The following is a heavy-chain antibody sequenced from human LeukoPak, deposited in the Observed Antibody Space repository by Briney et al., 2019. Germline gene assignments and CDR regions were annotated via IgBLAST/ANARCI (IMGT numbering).Heavy chain of an antibody. V-gene: IGHV3-48*03. CDR1: GFTFSSYE. Sequence: SGGSLRLSCAASGFTFSSYEMNWVRQAPGKGLERVSYISSSGSTIYYADSVKGRFTISRDNAKNSLYLQMNSLRAEDTAVYYCARRDYGDPYAFDIWGQGTMVTVSS. CDR3: ARRDYGDPYAFDI. D-gene: IGHD4-17*01. J-gene: IGHJ3*02. CDR2: ISSSGSTI.